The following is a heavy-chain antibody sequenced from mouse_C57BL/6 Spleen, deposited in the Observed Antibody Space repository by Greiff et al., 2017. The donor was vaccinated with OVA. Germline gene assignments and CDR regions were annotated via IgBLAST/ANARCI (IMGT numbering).Heavy chain of an antibody. D-gene: IGHD1-1*01. J-gene: IGHJ1*03. Sequence: VKLLESGAELVKPGASVKLSCKASGYTFTSYWMHWVKQRPGRGLEWIGRIDPNSGGTKYNEKFKSKATLTVDKPSSTAYMQLSSLTSEDSAVYYCARGITTVVANWYFDVWGTGTTVTVSS. CDR3: ARGITTVVANWYFDV. CDR1: GYTFTSYW. CDR2: IDPNSGGT. V-gene: IGHV1-72*01.